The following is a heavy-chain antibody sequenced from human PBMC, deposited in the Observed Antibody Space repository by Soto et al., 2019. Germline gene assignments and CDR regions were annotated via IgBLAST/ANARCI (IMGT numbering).Heavy chain of an antibody. CDR3: VHPRSTVQIPPT. J-gene: IGHJ5*02. CDR2: ISSNGDST. D-gene: IGHD4-17*01. Sequence: SGGSLRLSCSASGFTFSMFSMHWVRQAPGKGLEYVSGISSNGDSTYYADSVKGRFTISRDNSKNTLYLQMSSLRAVDTAVYYCVHPRSTVQIPPTWGQGTLVTVPS. V-gene: IGHV3-64D*06. CDR1: GFTFSMFS.